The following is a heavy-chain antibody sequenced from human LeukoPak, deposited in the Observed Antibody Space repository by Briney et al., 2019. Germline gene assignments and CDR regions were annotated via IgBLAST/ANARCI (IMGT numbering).Heavy chain of an antibody. CDR2: IYYSGST. CDR3: ARFLINYYDNSYDAFDI. CDR1: GGSISSYY. J-gene: IGHJ3*02. D-gene: IGHD3-22*01. V-gene: IGHV4-59*01. Sequence: SETLSLTCTVSGGSISSYYWSWIRQPPGKGLEWIGDIYYSGSTNYNPSPKSRVTISVDTSKNQFSLKLSSVTAADTAVYYCARFLINYYDNSYDAFDIWGQGTMVTVSS.